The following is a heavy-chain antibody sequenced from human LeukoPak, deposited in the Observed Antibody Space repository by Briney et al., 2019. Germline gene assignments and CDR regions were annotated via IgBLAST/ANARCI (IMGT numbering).Heavy chain of an antibody. V-gene: IGHV4-34*01. CDR3: ARGRVEPKGVLDP. Sequence: SETLSLTCAVYGGSFSGYYWSWIRQPPGKGLEWIGEINHSGSTNYNPSLKSRVTISVDTSKNQFSPKLSSVTAADTAVYYCARGRVEPKGVLDPWGQGTLVTVSS. J-gene: IGHJ5*02. D-gene: IGHD1-1*01. CDR2: INHSGST. CDR1: GGSFSGYY.